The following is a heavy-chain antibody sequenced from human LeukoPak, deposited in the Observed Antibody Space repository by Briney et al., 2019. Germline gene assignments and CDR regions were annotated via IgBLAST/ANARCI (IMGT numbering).Heavy chain of an antibody. CDR2: IIPIFGAA. Sequence: ASVKVSCKASGGTFSSYAISWVRQAPGQGLEWMGGIIPIFGAANYAQKFQGRVTITADESTSTAYMELSSLRSEDTAVYYCAIGSYWLTVYYFDYWGQGTLVTVSS. CDR1: GGTFSSYA. CDR3: AIGSYWLTVYYFDY. J-gene: IGHJ4*02. D-gene: IGHD1-26*01. V-gene: IGHV1-69*13.